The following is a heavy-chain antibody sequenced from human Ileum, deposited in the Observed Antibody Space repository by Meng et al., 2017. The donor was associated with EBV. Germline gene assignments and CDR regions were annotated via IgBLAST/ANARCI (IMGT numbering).Heavy chain of an antibody. V-gene: IGHV4-61*01. J-gene: IGHJ4*02. CDR3: ARGWDTAMDSG. Sequence: QVQLQRSGPGRVKPSATLSLYFTGSGGSVSISSYYWSWIRQPPGKGLEWIGYIYYSGTTNYNPSLESRVTISVDTSKNQFSLKLRSVAASDTAVYYCARGWDTAMDSGWGQGTLVTVSS. CDR2: IYYSGTT. CDR1: GGSVSISSYY. D-gene: IGHD5-18*01.